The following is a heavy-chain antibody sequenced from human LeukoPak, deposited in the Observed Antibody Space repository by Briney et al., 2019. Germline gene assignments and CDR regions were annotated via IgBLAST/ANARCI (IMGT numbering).Heavy chain of an antibody. D-gene: IGHD3-16*01. CDR3: AKDRWGSSHWVDY. CDR2: LKHDGIEK. CDR1: GFAFSSYW. V-gene: IGHV3-7*01. J-gene: IGHJ4*02. Sequence: TGGSLRLSCAASGFAFSSYWMDWVRQAPGKGPEWVANLKHDGIEKYLVDSVKGRFAISRDNAKNLLYLQMNNLRVEDTAVYYCAKDRWGSSHWVDYWGQGTLVTVSS.